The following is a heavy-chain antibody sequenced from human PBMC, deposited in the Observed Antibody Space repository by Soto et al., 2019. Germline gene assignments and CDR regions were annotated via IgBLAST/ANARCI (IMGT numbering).Heavy chain of an antibody. J-gene: IGHJ3*02. CDR2: ISAYNGNT. CDR3: ARDRQKLAAFGFDI. V-gene: IGHV1-18*01. CDR1: GYTFTSYG. Sequence: ASVKVSCKASGYTFTSYGISWVRQAPGQGLEWMGWISAYNGNTNYAQKLQGRVTMTTDTSTSTAYMELRSLRSDDTAVYYCARDRQKLAAFGFDIWGQGTMVTVSS. D-gene: IGHD6-13*01.